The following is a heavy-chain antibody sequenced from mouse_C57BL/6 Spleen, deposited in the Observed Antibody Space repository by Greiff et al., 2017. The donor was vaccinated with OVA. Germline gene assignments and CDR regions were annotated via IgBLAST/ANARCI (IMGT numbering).Heavy chain of an antibody. CDR3: ARSYGYGGAY. J-gene: IGHJ3*01. Sequence: LVESGAELVRPGTSVKVSCKASGYAFTNYLIEWVKQRPGQGLEWIGVINPGSGGTNYNEKFKGKATLTADKSSSTAYMQLSSLTSEDSAVYFCARSYGYGGAYWGQGTLVTVSA. CDR2: INPGSGGT. V-gene: IGHV1-54*01. D-gene: IGHD2-2*01. CDR1: GYAFTNYL.